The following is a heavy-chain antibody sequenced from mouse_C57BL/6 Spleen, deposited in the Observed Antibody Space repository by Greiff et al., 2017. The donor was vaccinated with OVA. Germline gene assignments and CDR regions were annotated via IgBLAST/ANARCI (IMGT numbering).Heavy chain of an antibody. CDR1: GYAFSSSW. CDR3: ARETTVVATEAMDY. V-gene: IGHV1-82*01. J-gene: IGHJ4*01. D-gene: IGHD1-1*01. CDR2: IYPGDGDT. Sequence: QVQLKQSGPELVKPGASVKISCKASGYAFSSSWMNWVKQRPGKGLEWIGRIYPGDGDTNYNGKFKGKATLTADKSSSTAYMQLSSLTSEDSAVYFCARETTVVATEAMDYWGQGTSVTVSS.